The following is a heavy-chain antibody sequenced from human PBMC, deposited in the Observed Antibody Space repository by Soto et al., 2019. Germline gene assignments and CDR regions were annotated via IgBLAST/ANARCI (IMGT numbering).Heavy chain of an antibody. D-gene: IGHD2-21*02. Sequence: PSETLSLTCSVSGGSISSTGHYWGWIRQPPGKGLEWIGNIYYAGSPYYNPSLKSRVTISVDTSKNHFSLALTSVTAADTAVYYCARLMGVVTVDYWGKGALVPVSS. J-gene: IGHJ4*02. CDR2: IYYAGSP. CDR3: ARLMGVVTVDY. CDR1: GGSISSTGHY. V-gene: IGHV4-39*02.